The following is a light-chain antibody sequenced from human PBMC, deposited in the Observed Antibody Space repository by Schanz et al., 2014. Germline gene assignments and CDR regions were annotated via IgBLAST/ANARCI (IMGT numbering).Light chain of an antibody. CDR1: QSLSSDY. Sequence: EIVLTQSPGTLSLSPGERATLSCRASQSLSSDYLAWYQQRPGQAPRLLIYGASTRATGIPDRFSGSGSGTGSGTDFTLTISRLEPEDFGVYYCQHYGSSLWTFGQGTKVEIQ. CDR2: GAS. CDR3: QHYGSSLWT. V-gene: IGKV3-20*01. J-gene: IGKJ1*01.